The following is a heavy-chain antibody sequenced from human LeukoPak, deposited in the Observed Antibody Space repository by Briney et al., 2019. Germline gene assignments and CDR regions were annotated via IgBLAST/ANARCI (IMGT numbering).Heavy chain of an antibody. Sequence: SETLSLTCTVSGGSISSYYWSWIRQPPGKGLEWIGYIYYSGSTNYNPSLKSRVTISVDTSKNQFSLKLSSVTAADTAVYYCARGPSGSSYYYYYYYMDVWGKGTTVTISS. CDR3: ARGPSGSSYYYYYYYMDV. CDR2: IYYSGST. CDR1: GGSISSYY. D-gene: IGHD1-26*01. J-gene: IGHJ6*03. V-gene: IGHV4-59*01.